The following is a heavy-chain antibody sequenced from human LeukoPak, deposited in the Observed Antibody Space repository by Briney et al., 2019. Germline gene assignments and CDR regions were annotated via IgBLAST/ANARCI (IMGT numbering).Heavy chain of an antibody. V-gene: IGHV3-53*05. CDR1: GFTVSSNY. CDR3: ARGDYMDWFDP. Sequence: PGGSLRLSCAASGFTVSSNYMSWVRQAPGKGLEWVSVIYSGGSTYYADSVKGRFTISRDNSKNTLYLQMNSLRSEDTAVYYCARGDYMDWFDPWGQGTLVTVSS. CDR2: IYSGGST. J-gene: IGHJ5*02. D-gene: IGHD3-16*01.